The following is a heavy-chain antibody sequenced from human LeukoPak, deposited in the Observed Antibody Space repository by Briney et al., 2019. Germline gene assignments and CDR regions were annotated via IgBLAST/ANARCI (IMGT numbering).Heavy chain of an antibody. D-gene: IGHD6-13*01. J-gene: IGHJ2*01. CDR2: IYSRGNT. CDR1: GVSISSGSNY. V-gene: IGHV4-39*07. CDR3: ARVSSSWYQDWYFDL. Sequence: SETLSLTCSVSGVSISSGSNYWGWIRQPPGKTLEWIGSIYSRGNTYYNPSLKSRVIILIDTAKNHFSLNLSSVTAADTAVYYCARVSSSWYQDWYFDLWGRGTLVTVSS.